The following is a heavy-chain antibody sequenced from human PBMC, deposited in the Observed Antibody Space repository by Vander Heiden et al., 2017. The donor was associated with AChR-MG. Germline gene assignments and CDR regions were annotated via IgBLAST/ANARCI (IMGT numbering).Heavy chain of an antibody. Sequence: EVQLVESGGGLVQPGGSLRLPGAASGFPFSRYWMSWLRQAHGKGLEWVANIKQDGSEKYYVDAVKGRFTISRDNAKNSLYLQMNSLRAEDTAVYYCARVAPAAIRDYYYYYGMDVWGQGTTVTVSS. D-gene: IGHD2-2*02. V-gene: IGHV3-7*01. CDR3: ARVAPAAIRDYYYYYGMDV. CDR1: GFPFSRYW. J-gene: IGHJ6*02. CDR2: IKQDGSEK.